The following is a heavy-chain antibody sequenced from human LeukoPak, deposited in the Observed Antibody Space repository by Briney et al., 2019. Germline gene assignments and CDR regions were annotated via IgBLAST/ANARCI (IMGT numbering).Heavy chain of an antibody. CDR2: ISAYNGNT. CDR3: ARDHIAVAGNAAFDI. CDR1: GYTFTSYG. V-gene: IGHV1-18*01. J-gene: IGHJ3*02. Sequence: ASVKVSCKASGYTFTSYGISWVRQAPGQGLEWMGWISAYNGNTNYAQKLQGRVTMTTDASTSTAYMELRSLRSDDTAVYYCARDHIAVAGNAAFDIWGQGTMVTVSS. D-gene: IGHD6-19*01.